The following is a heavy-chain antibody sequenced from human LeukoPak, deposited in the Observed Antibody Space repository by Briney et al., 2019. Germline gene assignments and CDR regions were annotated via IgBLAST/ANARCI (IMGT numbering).Heavy chain of an antibody. CDR2: ISYDGSNK. J-gene: IGHJ4*02. Sequence: GGSLRLSCAASGFTFSSYAMRWVRQAPGKGLEWVAVISYDGSNKYYADSVKGRFTISRDNSKNTLYLQMNSLRAEDTAVYYCARGSPYYFDYWGQGTLVTVSS. CDR1: GFTFSSYA. V-gene: IGHV3-30-3*01. CDR3: ARGSPYYFDY.